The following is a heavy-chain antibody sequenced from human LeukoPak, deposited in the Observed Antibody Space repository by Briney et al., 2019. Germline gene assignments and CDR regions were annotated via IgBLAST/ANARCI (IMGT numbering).Heavy chain of an antibody. CDR1: GGTFSSYA. V-gene: IGHV1-69*04. Sequence: ASVKLSCKAAGGTFSSYAISWVRQAPGQGLEWMGRIIPIFGIANYAQKFQGRVTITADKSTSTAYMELSSLRSEDTAAYYCAREGADSSGYYDDAFDIWGQGTMVTVSS. CDR2: IIPIFGIA. J-gene: IGHJ3*02. CDR3: AREGADSSGYYDDAFDI. D-gene: IGHD3-22*01.